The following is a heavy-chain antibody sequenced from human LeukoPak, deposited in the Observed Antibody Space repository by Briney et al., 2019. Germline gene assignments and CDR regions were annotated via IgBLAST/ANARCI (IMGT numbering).Heavy chain of an antibody. Sequence: GGSLRLSCAASGFTFSSYWMHWVRLGPGKGLVWVSRTNSDGSSTSYADSVKGRFTISRDSAENTLYLQMNSLRAEDTAVYYCARVTMDRGADYWGQGTLVTVSS. D-gene: IGHD3-10*01. V-gene: IGHV3-74*01. CDR2: TNSDGSST. J-gene: IGHJ4*02. CDR1: GFTFSSYW. CDR3: ARVTMDRGADY.